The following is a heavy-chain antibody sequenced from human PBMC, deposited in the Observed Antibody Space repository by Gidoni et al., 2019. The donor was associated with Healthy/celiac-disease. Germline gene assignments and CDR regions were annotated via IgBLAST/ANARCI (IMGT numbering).Heavy chain of an antibody. D-gene: IGHD1-20*01. CDR3: ARDKEVWNNGNRGWFDP. V-gene: IGHV1-69*01. CDR2: IIPIFGTA. J-gene: IGHJ5*02. Sequence: QVQPVQSGAGVKKPASSVNVSCMPSGCTFRSYAISWVRQARGQGLEWMGGIIPIFGTANDAQKVQGRVTITADESTSTAYMELSSLRSEDTAVYYCARDKEVWNNGNRGWFDPWGQGTLVTVSS. CDR1: GCTFRSYA.